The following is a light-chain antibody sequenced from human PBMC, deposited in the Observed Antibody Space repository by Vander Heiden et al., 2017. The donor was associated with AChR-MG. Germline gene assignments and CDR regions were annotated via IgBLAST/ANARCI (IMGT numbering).Light chain of an antibody. Sequence: SSELTQDPPVSVALGQPVRITCQGDSLRSYFASWYQQKPGQAPVLVISGKNNRPSGIPDRFSGASSGNKASWTITGAQAEDEADDYCNSRDNSVNHGVFGGGTKLTVL. CDR2: GKN. V-gene: IGLV3-19*01. CDR3: NSRDNSVNHGV. J-gene: IGLJ3*02. CDR1: SLRSYF.